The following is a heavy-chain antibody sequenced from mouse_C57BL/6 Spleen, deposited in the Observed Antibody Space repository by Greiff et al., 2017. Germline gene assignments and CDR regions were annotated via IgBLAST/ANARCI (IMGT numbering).Heavy chain of an antibody. J-gene: IGHJ3*01. CDR3: ATGTSY. CDR1: GYTFTSYW. Sequence: VQLQQSGAELVKPGASVKLSCKASGYTFTSYWMQWVKQRPGQGLEWIGEIDPSDSYTNYNQKFKGKATLTVDTSSSTAYMQLSSLTSEDSAVYYCATGTSYWGQGTLVTVSA. CDR2: IDPSDSYT. D-gene: IGHD4-1*01. V-gene: IGHV1-50*01.